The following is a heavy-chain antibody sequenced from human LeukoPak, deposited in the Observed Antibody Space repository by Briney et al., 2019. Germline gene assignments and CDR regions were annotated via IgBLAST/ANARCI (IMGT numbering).Heavy chain of an antibody. J-gene: IGHJ4*02. Sequence: SGAASRFTGSSIYMIWVAQAPGLGRMGGSVIYSGGSTYYADSVKGRFTISRDNSKNTLYLQMNSLRAEDTAVYYCARSIDSSGYYYVSLDYWGQGTLVTVSS. V-gene: IGHV3-53*01. CDR3: ARSIDSSGYYYVSLDY. CDR1: RFTGSSIY. D-gene: IGHD3-22*01. CDR2: IYSGGST.